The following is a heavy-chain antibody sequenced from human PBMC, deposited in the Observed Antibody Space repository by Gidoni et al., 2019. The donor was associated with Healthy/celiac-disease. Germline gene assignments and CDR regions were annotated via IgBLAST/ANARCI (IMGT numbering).Heavy chain of an antibody. D-gene: IGHD3-10*01. Sequence: QLQLQESGPGLVKPSETLSLTCTVSAGSIRSSSYYWGWIRQPPGKGLGWIGSIYYCGSTYYNPSLKSRVTISVDTSKNQFSRKLSSVTAADTAVYYCASLRGGDFDYWGQGTLVTVSS. CDR1: AGSIRSSSYY. CDR3: ASLRGGDFDY. V-gene: IGHV4-39*01. J-gene: IGHJ4*02. CDR2: IYYCGST.